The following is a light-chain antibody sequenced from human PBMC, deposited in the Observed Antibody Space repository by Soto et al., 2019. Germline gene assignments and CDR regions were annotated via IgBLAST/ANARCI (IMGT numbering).Light chain of an antibody. V-gene: IGKV1-39*01. J-gene: IGKJ1*01. CDR2: AAS. CDR3: QQSYSTPPS. Sequence: DMQMTQSPSSLSASVGDRVTITCRASQSISSYLNWYQQKPGKAPKLLIYAASSLQSGVPSRFSGSGSGTDFTLTISSLQPEDFATYYCQQSYSTPPSFGEGTKLAIK. CDR1: QSISSY.